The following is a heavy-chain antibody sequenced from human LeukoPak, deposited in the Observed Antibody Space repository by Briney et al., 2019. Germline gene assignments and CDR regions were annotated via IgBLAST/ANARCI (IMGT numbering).Heavy chain of an antibody. Sequence: SETLSLTCAVYGGSFSGYYWSWIRQPPGKGLEWIGEINHSGSTNYNPSLKSRVTISVDTSKNQFSLKLSSVTAADTAVYYCARLVCGGDCYSDCWGQGTLVTVSS. J-gene: IGHJ4*02. CDR1: GGSFSGYY. V-gene: IGHV4-34*01. D-gene: IGHD2-21*02. CDR3: ARLVCGGDCYSDC. CDR2: INHSGST.